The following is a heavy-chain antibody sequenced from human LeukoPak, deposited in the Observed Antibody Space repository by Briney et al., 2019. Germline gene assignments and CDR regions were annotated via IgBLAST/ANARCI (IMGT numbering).Heavy chain of an antibody. D-gene: IGHD4-17*01. CDR1: GFTISSSY. V-gene: IGHV3-30*19. J-gene: IGHJ4*02. CDR2: ISFDGTNK. Sequence: PGGSLRLSCAASGFTISSSYRHWVRRPPGRGLEWVAVISFDGTNKYYGDSVEGRFSVSRDNSKNTLYLQMNSLRPDDTAMYYCATDYGDYEPIDYWGQGTLVTVSS. CDR3: ATDYGDYEPIDY.